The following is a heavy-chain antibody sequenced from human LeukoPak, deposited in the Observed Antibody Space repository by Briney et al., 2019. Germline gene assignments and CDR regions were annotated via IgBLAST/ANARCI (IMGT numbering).Heavy chain of an antibody. Sequence: GGSLRLSCAASGFTFSSYAMSWVRQAPGKGLEWVSAISGSGGSTYYEDSVKGRFTISRDNSKNTLYLQMNSLRAEDTAVYYCAKDRRKLFGEMGAFDIWGQGTMVTVSS. CDR1: GFTFSSYA. V-gene: IGHV3-23*01. D-gene: IGHD3-10*02. J-gene: IGHJ3*02. CDR2: ISGSGGST. CDR3: AKDRRKLFGEMGAFDI.